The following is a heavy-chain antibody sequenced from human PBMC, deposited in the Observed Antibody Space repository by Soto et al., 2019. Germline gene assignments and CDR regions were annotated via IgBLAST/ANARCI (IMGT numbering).Heavy chain of an antibody. V-gene: IGHV1-69*01. CDR2: IIPIFGTA. Sequence: QVQLVQSGAEVRKPGSSVKVSCKASGGTFSRHAISWVRQAPGQGLEWMGGIIPIFGTANHAQKFQGRVTITADESTSTAYMELSSLRSEDTAVYYCARVGVVVTAYYFDYWGQGTLVTVSS. CDR1: GGTFSRHA. D-gene: IGHD3-22*01. J-gene: IGHJ4*02. CDR3: ARVGVVVTAYYFDY.